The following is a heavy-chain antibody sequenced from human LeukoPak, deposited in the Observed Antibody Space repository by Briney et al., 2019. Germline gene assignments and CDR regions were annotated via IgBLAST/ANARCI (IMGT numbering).Heavy chain of an antibody. Sequence: SETLSLTCAVYGGSFSGYYWSWIRQPPGKGLEWIGEINHSGGTNYNPSLKSRVTISVDTSKNQFSLKLSSVTAADTAVYYCARDVPPDYWGQGTLVTVSS. CDR3: ARDVPPDY. J-gene: IGHJ4*02. CDR1: GGSFSGYY. V-gene: IGHV4-34*01. CDR2: INHSGGT.